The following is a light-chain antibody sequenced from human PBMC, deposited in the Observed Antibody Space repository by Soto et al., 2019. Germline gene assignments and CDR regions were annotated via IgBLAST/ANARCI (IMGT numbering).Light chain of an antibody. CDR1: QSVSSSY. CDR2: GAS. CDR3: QQYGSSPET. V-gene: IGKV3-20*01. J-gene: IGKJ1*01. Sequence: IVLTQSPATLSLSPGERATLSRRASQSVSSSYLAWYQQKPGQAPRLLIYGASSRATGIPDRFSGSGSGTDFTLTISRLEPEDFAVYYCQQYGSSPETFGQGTKVDIK.